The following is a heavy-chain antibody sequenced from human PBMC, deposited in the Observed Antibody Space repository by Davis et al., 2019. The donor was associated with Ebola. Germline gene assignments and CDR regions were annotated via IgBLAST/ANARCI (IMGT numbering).Heavy chain of an antibody. J-gene: IGHJ4*01. CDR3: ARAWDGDYQFDY. Sequence: MPSETLSLTCAVYGDSFSDYFWSWIRQPPGKGLEWMGETGHSGYTNYSPSLMSRVTISVDSSKSQFSLKLHSVTAADTAVYYCARAWDGDYQFDYWGQGILVTISS. CDR2: TGHSGYT. CDR1: GDSFSDYF. V-gene: IGHV4-34*01. D-gene: IGHD4-17*01.